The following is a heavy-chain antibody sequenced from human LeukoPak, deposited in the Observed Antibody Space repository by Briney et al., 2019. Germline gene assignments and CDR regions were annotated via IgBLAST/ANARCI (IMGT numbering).Heavy chain of an antibody. V-gene: IGHV4-34*01. D-gene: IGHD2-15*01. CDR1: GGSFSDYY. CDR2: INPSGST. J-gene: IGHJ6*03. Sequence: PSETLSLTCAVFGGSFSDYYWSWIRQPPGKGLEWIGEINPSGSTNYNPSLKSRVTISIDTSTNHFSLRLSSVTAADTAVYYCARMRGGGIGCHYYMDVWGKGTTVIVSS. CDR3: ARMRGGGIGCHYYMDV.